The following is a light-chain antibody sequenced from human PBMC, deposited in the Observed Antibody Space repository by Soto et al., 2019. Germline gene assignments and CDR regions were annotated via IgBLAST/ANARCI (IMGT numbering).Light chain of an antibody. CDR1: QSISSY. CDR3: QQNYSNPFT. J-gene: IGKJ4*01. CDR2: ASS. V-gene: IGKV1-39*01. Sequence: DIQMTQSPSSLSASVGDRVTIICRTSQSISSYLNWYQLKPGKAPKLLIYASSYLKSGVPSRISGSGSVTDFTLTISSLQAEDFAIYYCQQNYSNPFTFGGGTKVEIK.